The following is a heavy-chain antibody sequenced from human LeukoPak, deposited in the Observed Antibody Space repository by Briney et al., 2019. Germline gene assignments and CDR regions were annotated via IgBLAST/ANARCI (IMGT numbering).Heavy chain of an antibody. D-gene: IGHD6-19*01. CDR1: GGSISSLY. CDR3: ARAQTSGWYGESDP. J-gene: IGHJ5*02. Sequence: SETLSLTCTVSGGSISSLYWSWIRQPAGKGLEWIGRISTSGNTNYNPSLRSRVTMSVDTSKNQFSLKLSSVTAADTAVYYCARAQTSGWYGESDPWGQGTLVTVFS. V-gene: IGHV4-4*07. CDR2: ISTSGNT.